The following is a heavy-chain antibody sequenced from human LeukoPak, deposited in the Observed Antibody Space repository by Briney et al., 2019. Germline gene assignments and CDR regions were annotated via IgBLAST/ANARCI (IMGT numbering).Heavy chain of an antibody. J-gene: IGHJ4*02. V-gene: IGHV4-30-2*01. CDR2: IYFSGRT. CDR1: GDSISSGGYS. CDR3: ARAPVATPSEFDY. D-gene: IGHD5-12*01. Sequence: SETLSLTCAVSGDSISSGGYSWSWIRQPPGKGLEWIGYIYFSGRTYYNPSLKSRVSISIDGSRNQFSLKLTSVTAADTAVYYCARAPVATPSEFDYWGQGTLVTVSS.